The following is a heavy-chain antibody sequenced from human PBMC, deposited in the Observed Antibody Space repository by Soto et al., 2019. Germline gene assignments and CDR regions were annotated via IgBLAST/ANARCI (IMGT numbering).Heavy chain of an antibody. V-gene: IGHV3-23*01. J-gene: IGHJ4*02. D-gene: IGHD3-3*01. Sequence: SLRLSCAASGFTFSSYAMNWVRQAPGKGLEWVSSVSANGRNTYYADSVKGRFTVSRDKSKNALFLQLDSLRVEDTAIYYCARARVVWGWSGYSAERYYFDYWGQGTLVTVYS. CDR2: VSANGRNT. CDR3: ARARVVWGWSGYSAERYYFDY. CDR1: GFTFSSYA.